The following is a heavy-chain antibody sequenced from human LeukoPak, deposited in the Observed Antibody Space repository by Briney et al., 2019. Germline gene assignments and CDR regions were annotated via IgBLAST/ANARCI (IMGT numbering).Heavy chain of an antibody. D-gene: IGHD5/OR15-5a*01. V-gene: IGHV4-61*02. CDR2: ISSTGRT. CDR3: ARGGLKGYYFDY. J-gene: IGHJ4*02. Sequence: SQTLSLTCTVSGASISSDTYFWSWIRQPAGKGLEWIGRISSTGRTDYNPSLTSRVTISIDMSKNQFSMKLSSVTAADTAVYYCARGGLKGYYFDYWGQGTLVTVSS. CDR1: GASISSDTYF.